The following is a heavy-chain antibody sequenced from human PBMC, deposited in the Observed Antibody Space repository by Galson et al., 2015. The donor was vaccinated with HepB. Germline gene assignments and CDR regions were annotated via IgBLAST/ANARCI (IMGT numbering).Heavy chain of an antibody. J-gene: IGHJ4*02. V-gene: IGHV6-1*01. CDR2: TYYRSKWHN. D-gene: IGHD3-10*01. CDR3: TRDQLGFIY. CDR1: GDSVSSHNAA. Sequence: CAISGDSVSSHNAAWNWVRQSPSRGLEWLGRTYYRSKWHNDYAPSLNSRITIDADTSKNQFSLQLNSVTPEDTAVYYCTRDQLGFIYWGQGTLVTVSS.